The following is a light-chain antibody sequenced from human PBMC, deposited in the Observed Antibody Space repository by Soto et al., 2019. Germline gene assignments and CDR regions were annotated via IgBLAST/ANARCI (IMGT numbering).Light chain of an antibody. CDR2: KAS. Sequence: DIQITHSPSTLSASVGDRVTITCRASQSLSTWLAWYQQKPGKAPKLLIYKASSLESGVPSRFSGSGSGTEFTLTISSLQPDDSATYYCQQYNSYPLTLGGGTKVDIK. J-gene: IGKJ4*01. CDR1: QSLSTW. CDR3: QQYNSYPLT. V-gene: IGKV1-5*03.